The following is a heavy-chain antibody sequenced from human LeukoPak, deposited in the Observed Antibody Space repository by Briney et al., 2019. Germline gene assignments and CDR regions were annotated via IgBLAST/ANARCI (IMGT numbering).Heavy chain of an antibody. CDR3: ARDKGFRIAVALFDY. CDR2: INHSGST. Sequence: PSETLSLTCAVYGGSFSGYYWSWIRQPPGMGLEWIGEINHSGSTNYNPSLKSRVTISVDTSKNQFSLKLSSVTAADTAVYYCARDKGFRIAVALFDYWGQGTLVTVSS. D-gene: IGHD6-19*01. CDR1: GGSFSGYY. J-gene: IGHJ4*02. V-gene: IGHV4-34*01.